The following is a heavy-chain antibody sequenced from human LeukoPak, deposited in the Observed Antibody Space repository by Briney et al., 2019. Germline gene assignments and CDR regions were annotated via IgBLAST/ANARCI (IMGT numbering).Heavy chain of an antibody. V-gene: IGHV1-2*02. CDR2: INPNGGGT. CDR1: GYTFTGYY. Sequence: PLASVKVSCKASGYTFTGYYMHWVRQAPGQGLEWMGWINPNGGGTNYAQNFQGRVTMTRDTSISTAYMELSRLRSDDTAVYYCARVEFATIEYYFDSWGQGTLVTVSS. CDR3: ARVEFATIEYYFDS. J-gene: IGHJ4*02. D-gene: IGHD5-24*01.